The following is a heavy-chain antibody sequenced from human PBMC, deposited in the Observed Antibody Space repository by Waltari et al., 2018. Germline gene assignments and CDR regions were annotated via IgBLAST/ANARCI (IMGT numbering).Heavy chain of an antibody. CDR2: IKWDGSTS. D-gene: IGHD6-13*01. V-gene: IGHV3-74*01. CDR1: GFTYSNHW. Sequence: EEQLVESGGGLVQPGDSLRLSCAASGFTYSNHWMHWVRQAPGRGLVGFSRIKWDGSTSNYADSVKCRFAIYRDNTKKTLYLQMKRLRVDDTAGYYCARLAPKAYRSPVPGRDYYYGLDVWGQGTTVTVSS. J-gene: IGHJ6*02. CDR3: ARLAPKAYRSPVPGRDYYYGLDV.